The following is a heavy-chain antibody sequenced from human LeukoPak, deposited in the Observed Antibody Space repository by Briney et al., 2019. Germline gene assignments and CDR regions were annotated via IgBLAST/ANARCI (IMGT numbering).Heavy chain of an antibody. CDR3: ARLVAAAGWFDY. CDR2: INHSGST. J-gene: IGHJ4*02. Sequence: TSETLSLTCAVYGGSFSGYYWSWIRQPPGKGLEWIGEINHSGSTNYNPSLKSRVTISVDTSKNQFSLKLSSVTAADTAVYYCARLVAAAGWFDYWGQGTLVTVSS. D-gene: IGHD6-13*01. V-gene: IGHV4-34*01. CDR1: GGSFSGYY.